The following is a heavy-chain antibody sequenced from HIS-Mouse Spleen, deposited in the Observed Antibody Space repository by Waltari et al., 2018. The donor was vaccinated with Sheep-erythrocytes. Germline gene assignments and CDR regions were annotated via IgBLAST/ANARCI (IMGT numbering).Heavy chain of an antibody. Sequence: QVQLVESGGGVVQPGRSLRLSCAASGFTFSSYGMHWVRRAPGKGLAWVAVISYDGSNKYYADSVKGRFTISRDNSKNTLYLQMNSLRAEDTAVYYCAKLGDTAMVIGGYFDYWGQGTLVTVSS. CDR3: AKLGDTAMVIGGYFDY. CDR2: ISYDGSNK. J-gene: IGHJ4*02. V-gene: IGHV3-30*18. CDR1: GFTFSSYG. D-gene: IGHD5-18*01.